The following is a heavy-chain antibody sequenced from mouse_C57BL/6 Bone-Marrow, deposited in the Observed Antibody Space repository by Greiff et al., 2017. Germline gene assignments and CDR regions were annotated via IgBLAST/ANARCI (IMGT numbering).Heavy chain of an antibody. V-gene: IGHV1-47*01. CDR1: GYTFTTYP. D-gene: IGHD5-1*01. CDR3: ARSSTFFYYFDY. Sequence: QVQLKESGAELVKPGASVKMSCKASGYTFTTYPIEWMKQNHGKSLEWIGNFHPYNDDTNYNEKFKGKATLTVEKSSNTVYLELSRLTSDDSAVDYCARSSTFFYYFDYWGQGTTLTVSS. CDR2: FHPYNDDT. J-gene: IGHJ2*01.